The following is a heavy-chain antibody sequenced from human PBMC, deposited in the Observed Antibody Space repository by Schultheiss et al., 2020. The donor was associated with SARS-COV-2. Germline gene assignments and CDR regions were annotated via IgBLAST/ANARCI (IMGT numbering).Heavy chain of an antibody. J-gene: IGHJ4*02. CDR2: ISYDGSNK. Sequence: GGSLRLSCAASGFTFSSYAMHWVRQAPGKGLEWVAVISYDGSNKYYADSVKGRFTISRDNSKNTLYLQMNSLRAEDTAVYYCATPVSSDYWGQGTLVTVSS. D-gene: IGHD6-13*01. CDR3: ATPVSSDY. V-gene: IGHV3-30*04. CDR1: GFTFSSYA.